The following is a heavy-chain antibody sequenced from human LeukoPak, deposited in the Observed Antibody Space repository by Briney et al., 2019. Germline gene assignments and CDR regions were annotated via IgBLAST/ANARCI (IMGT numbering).Heavy chain of an antibody. CDR2: FGPEDGGT. J-gene: IGHJ4*02. Sequence: AAVKVSCKVSGYSLTELSMHWVRQAPGKGREWMGGFGPEDGGTIYAQKFQGRGTMTEVTYTDKDYVELSGVGSEDAAVYYCATDRRSFDYWGQGTLVTVSS. V-gene: IGHV1-24*01. D-gene: IGHD6-6*01. CDR3: ATDRRSFDY. CDR1: GYSLTELS.